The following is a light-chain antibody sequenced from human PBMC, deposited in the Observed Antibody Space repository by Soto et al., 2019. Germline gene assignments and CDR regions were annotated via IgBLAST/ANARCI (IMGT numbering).Light chain of an antibody. Sequence: QSVLTQPPSASGTPGQRVTISCSGSSSNIGTNYVYWYQQLPGMAPKLLIYRSDQRPSGVPDRLSGSKSGTSASLDISGLRSEDEADYYCATWDDTLSGVVFGGGTKLTVL. V-gene: IGLV1-47*01. CDR3: ATWDDTLSGVV. CDR1: SSNIGTNY. CDR2: RSD. J-gene: IGLJ2*01.